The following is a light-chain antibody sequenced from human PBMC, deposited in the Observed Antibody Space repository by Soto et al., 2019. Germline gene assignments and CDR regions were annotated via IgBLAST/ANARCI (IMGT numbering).Light chain of an antibody. Sequence: QSALAQPASVSGSPGQSITIPCTGTNSDVGAYNYVSWYQHHPGKAPKLMIYEVFIRPSGVSSRFSGSKSGSTASLTISGLQAEDEADYYCSSYTTTNTLYVFGTGTKGTAL. CDR1: NSDVGAYNY. CDR2: EVF. J-gene: IGLJ1*01. CDR3: SSYTTTNTLYV. V-gene: IGLV2-14*01.